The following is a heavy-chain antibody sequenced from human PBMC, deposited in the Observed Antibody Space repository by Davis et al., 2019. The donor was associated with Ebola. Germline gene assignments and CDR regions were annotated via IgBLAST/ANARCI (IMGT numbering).Heavy chain of an antibody. CDR3: ARAGWFGENYYYYGMDV. CDR1: GGSISSSNW. Sequence: MPSETLSLTCAVSGGSISSSNWWSWVRQPPGKGLEWIGEIYHSGSTNYNPSLKSRVTISVDKSKNQFSLKLSSVTAADTAVYYCARAGWFGENYYYYGMDVWGQGTTVTVSS. CDR2: IYHSGST. V-gene: IGHV4-4*02. J-gene: IGHJ6*02. D-gene: IGHD3-10*01.